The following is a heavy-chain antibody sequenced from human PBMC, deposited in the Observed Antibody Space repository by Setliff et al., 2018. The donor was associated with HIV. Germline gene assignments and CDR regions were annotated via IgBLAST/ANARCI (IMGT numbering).Heavy chain of an antibody. CDR1: GYSFTNYW. CDR3: ARQPGRAAMGRENYYYYYMDV. J-gene: IGHJ6*03. Sequence: PGESLKISCTGSGYSFTNYWIGWVRQMPGKGLEWMGIILPGDSDTRYSPSFQGQVTISADTSISTAYLQWRSLKASDTAMYYCARQPGRAAMGRENYYYYYMDVWGKGTTVTVSS. CDR2: ILPGDSDT. V-gene: IGHV5-51*01. D-gene: IGHD2-2*01.